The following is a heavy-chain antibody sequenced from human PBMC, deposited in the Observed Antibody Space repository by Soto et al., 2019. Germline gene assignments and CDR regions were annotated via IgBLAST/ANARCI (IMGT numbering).Heavy chain of an antibody. D-gene: IGHD3-22*01. CDR2: INHSGST. CDR1: GGSFSGYY. CDR3: ARDSSGYDY. J-gene: IGHJ4*02. Sequence: SETLSLTCAVYGGSFSGYYWSWIRQPPGKGLEWIGEINHSGSTNYNPSLKSRVTISVDTSKNQFSLKLSSVTAADTAVYYCARDSSGYDYWGQGTLVTVSS. V-gene: IGHV4-34*01.